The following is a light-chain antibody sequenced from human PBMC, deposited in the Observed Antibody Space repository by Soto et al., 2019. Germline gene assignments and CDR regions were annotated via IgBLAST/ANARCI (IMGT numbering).Light chain of an antibody. V-gene: IGKV3-20*01. CDR1: QSVSSNY. CDR3: QQYGSSPTWT. Sequence: EIVLTQSPGTLSLSPGESATLSCRASQSVSSNYLAWYQQKPGQAPRLLIYGASTRASGIPDRFSGSGSGTDFTLTISRLEPEDSAVYYCQQYGSSPTWTFGQGTKV. CDR2: GAS. J-gene: IGKJ1*01.